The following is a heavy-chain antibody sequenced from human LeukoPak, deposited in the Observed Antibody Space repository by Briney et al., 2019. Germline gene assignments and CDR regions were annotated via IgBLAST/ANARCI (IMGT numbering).Heavy chain of an antibody. V-gene: IGHV3-7*01. D-gene: IGHD3-10*01. CDR2: IKEDGSEK. J-gene: IGHJ4*02. CDR1: GFTFSSYW. CDR3: ALNPDYYGSGSFDY. Sequence: GGSLRLSCAASGFTFSSYWMSWVRQAPGKGLEWVADIKEDGSEKYYVDSVKGRFTISRDNAKNSLYLQMNSLRAEDTAVYYCALNPDYYGSGSFDYWGQGTLVTVSS.